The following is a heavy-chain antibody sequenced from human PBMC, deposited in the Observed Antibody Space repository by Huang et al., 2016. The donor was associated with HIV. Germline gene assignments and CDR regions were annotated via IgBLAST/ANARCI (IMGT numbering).Heavy chain of an antibody. Sequence: VQLVESGGGVVQPGRSLRLACAASGFSFSTYGLHWVRQAPCKGREWVAVISYDGSNKYYAHAVKGRFTISRDTSENKVYLQMNSLRHEDTAVYYCAKDGADEEWDIDYWGQGTLVTVSS. V-gene: IGHV3-30*18. J-gene: IGHJ4*02. D-gene: IGHD1-26*01. CDR1: GFSFSTYG. CDR2: ISYDGSNK. CDR3: AKDGADEEWDIDY.